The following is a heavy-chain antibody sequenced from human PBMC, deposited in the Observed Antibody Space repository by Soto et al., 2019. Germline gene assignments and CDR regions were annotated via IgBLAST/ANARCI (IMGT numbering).Heavy chain of an antibody. V-gene: IGHV3-30-3*01. D-gene: IGHD1-26*01. CDR2: ISYDGGHK. Sequence: QVQLVESGGGVVQPGRSLRLSCVASGFTFMNYAMHWVRQAPGKGLEWVAVISYDGGHKYYADSVKDRFIISRDISKNTLYLQMSSLGVDDTAVYYCAREDESHADFDYWGQGTLVTVSS. CDR3: AREDESHADFDY. J-gene: IGHJ4*02. CDR1: GFTFMNYA.